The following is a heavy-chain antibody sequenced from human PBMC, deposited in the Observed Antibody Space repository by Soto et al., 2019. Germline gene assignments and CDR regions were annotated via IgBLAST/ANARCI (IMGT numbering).Heavy chain of an antibody. CDR3: ARGPYYDLIWKYYYMDV. J-gene: IGHJ6*03. V-gene: IGHV4-59*08. CDR2: IYYSGST. CDR1: GGSISGHY. Sequence: QVQLQESGPGLVKPSETLSLSCNVSGGSISGHYWSWVRQTPGKGLEWIGYIYYSGSTNYNPSLKRRVTISVDTSKNHFSLRLPSVTAADTAVYYCARGPYYDLIWKYYYMDVWGKGTTVTVSS. D-gene: IGHD3-16*01.